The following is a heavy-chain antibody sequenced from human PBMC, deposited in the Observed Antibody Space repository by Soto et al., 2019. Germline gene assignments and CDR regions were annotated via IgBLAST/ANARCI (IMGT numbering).Heavy chain of an antibody. D-gene: IGHD2-15*01. J-gene: IGHJ4*02. CDR1: GYTFTGYY. CDR3: ARFYCSGGSCYPSFDY. V-gene: IGHV1-2*04. Sequence: ASVKVSCKASGYTFTGYYMHWVRQAPGQGLEWMGWINPNSGGTNYAQKFQGWVAMTRDTSISTAYMELSRLRSDDTAVYYCARFYCSGGSCYPSFDYWGQGTLVTVSS. CDR2: INPNSGGT.